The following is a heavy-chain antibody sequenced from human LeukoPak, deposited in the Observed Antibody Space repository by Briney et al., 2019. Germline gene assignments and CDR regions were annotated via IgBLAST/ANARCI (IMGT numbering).Heavy chain of an antibody. J-gene: IGHJ4*02. CDR1: GGSISGYY. D-gene: IGHD3-22*01. V-gene: IGHV4-4*09. Sequence: SETLSLTCTVSGGSISGYYWSWIRQPPGKALGWIGYIYTSGSTNYNPSLKSRVTISVDTSKTHFSLKLSSVTAADTAVYYCARYGDHDTSGYYYAFDYWGQGTLVTVSS. CDR3: ARYGDHDTSGYYYAFDY. CDR2: IYTSGST.